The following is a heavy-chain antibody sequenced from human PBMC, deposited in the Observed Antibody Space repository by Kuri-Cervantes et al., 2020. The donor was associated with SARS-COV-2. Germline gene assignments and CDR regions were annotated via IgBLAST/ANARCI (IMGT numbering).Heavy chain of an antibody. CDR2: ISAYNGNT. J-gene: IGHJ4*02. CDR3: ARDPYYYDSSGYHGSDY. Sequence: ASVKVSCKASGYTFTSYGISWVRQAPGQGLEWMGWISAYNGNTNYAQKLQGRVTMTTDTSTSTAYMELSSLRSEDTAVYYCARDPYYYDSSGYHGSDYWGQGTLVTVSS. CDR1: GYTFTSYG. V-gene: IGHV1-18*04. D-gene: IGHD3-22*01.